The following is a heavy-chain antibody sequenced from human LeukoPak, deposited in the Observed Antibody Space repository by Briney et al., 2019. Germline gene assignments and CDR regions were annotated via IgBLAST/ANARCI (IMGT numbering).Heavy chain of an antibody. CDR3: AREDSGNSDDSLDI. J-gene: IGHJ3*02. D-gene: IGHD4-23*01. CDR2: IYFDGST. V-gene: IGHV4-39*07. CDR1: GGSIDTYNYY. Sequence: SVTLSLTCTISGGSIDTYNYYWGWIRQPPGKGLEWIGSIYFDGSTYYNPSLKSRVTISLHTSNNQFSLKLRSVTTADTAVYYCAREDSGNSDDSLDIWGQGTMVTVSS.